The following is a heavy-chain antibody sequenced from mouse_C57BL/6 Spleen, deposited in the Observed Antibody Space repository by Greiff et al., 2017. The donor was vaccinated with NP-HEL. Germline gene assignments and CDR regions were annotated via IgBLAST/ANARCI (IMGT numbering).Heavy chain of an antibody. CDR2: ISDGGSYT. CDR3: AREDYYGSSYVTY. D-gene: IGHD1-1*01. Sequence: EVQRVESGGGLVKPGGSLKLSCAASGFTFSSYAMSWVRQTPEKRLEWVATISDGGSYTYYPDNVKGRFTISRDNAKNNLYLQMSHLKSEDTAMYYRAREDYYGSSYVTYWGQGTLVTVSA. CDR1: GFTFSSYA. V-gene: IGHV5-4*01. J-gene: IGHJ3*01.